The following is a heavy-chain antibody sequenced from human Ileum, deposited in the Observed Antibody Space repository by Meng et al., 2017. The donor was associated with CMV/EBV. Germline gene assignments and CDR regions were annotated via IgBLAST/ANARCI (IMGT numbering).Heavy chain of an antibody. CDR3: AREQWLVHYFDS. V-gene: IGHV4-59*01. J-gene: IGHJ4*02. D-gene: IGHD6-19*01. CDR1: GDSFTDYY. Sequence: SETLSPTCSVSGDSFTDYYWSWFRQLPGKGLQYIGYAYSSGSTVYNPSLKSRVTITLDTSKKQISLKLTSITTADTAIYFCAREQWLVHYFDSWGQGTLVTVSS. CDR2: AYSSGST.